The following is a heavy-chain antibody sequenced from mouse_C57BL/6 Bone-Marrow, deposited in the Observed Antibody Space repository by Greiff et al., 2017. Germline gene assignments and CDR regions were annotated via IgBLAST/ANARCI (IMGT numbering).Heavy chain of an antibody. Sequence: EVKLVESGGGLVKPGGSLKLSCAASGFTFSSYAMSWVRQTPEKRLEWVATISDGGSYTYYPDNVKGRFTISRDNAKNNLYLQMSHLKSEDTAMYYCARDEAQTYYFDDWGQGTTLTVSS. CDR3: ARDEAQTYYFDD. V-gene: IGHV5-4*01. CDR2: ISDGGSYT. CDR1: GFTFSSYA. J-gene: IGHJ2*01.